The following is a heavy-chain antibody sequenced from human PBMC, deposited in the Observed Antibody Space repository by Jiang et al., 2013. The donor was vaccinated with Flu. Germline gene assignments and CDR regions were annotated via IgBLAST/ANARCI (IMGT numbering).Heavy chain of an antibody. V-gene: IGHV4-39*01. Sequence: GSGLVKPSETLSLTCSVSGGSINITNNYWGWIRQPPGKGLEWIGDIYYSGTTYYNASLKSRVTISVDTSKNQFSLKVSSVTAADTAVYYCARQVPDEYVWGSYSLWGQGTLVTVSS. CDR3: ARQVPDEYVWGSYSL. J-gene: IGHJ4*02. D-gene: IGHD3-16*01. CDR1: GGSINITNNY. CDR2: IYYSGTT.